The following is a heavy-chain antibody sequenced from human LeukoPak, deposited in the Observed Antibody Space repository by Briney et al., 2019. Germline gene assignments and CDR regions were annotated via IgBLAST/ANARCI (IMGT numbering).Heavy chain of an antibody. CDR3: ARQSAQLVMP. V-gene: IGHV5-51*01. CDR1: GYSFNSYW. Sequence: GGSLKISCNGSGYSFNSYWIGWGRQMPGKGVGGMGIIYPGDSDTRYSPSFQSQVTISADKSISTAYLQWSSLKASDTAMYYCARQSAQLVMPWGQGTLVTVSS. D-gene: IGHD6-13*01. CDR2: IYPGDSDT. J-gene: IGHJ5*02.